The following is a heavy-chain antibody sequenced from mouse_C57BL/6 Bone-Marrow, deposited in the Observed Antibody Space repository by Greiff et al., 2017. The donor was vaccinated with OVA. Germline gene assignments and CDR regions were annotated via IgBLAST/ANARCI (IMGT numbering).Heavy chain of an antibody. CDR1: GFSLTSYA. V-gene: IGHV2-9-1*01. CDR3: PRNNYGSSKGNAMDY. Sequence: VKLVESGPGLVAPSQSLSITCTVSGFSLTSYAISWVRQPPGKGLEWLGVIWTGGGTNCNSALKSRLSISKDNSKSQVFLKMNSLQTDDTARYYCPRNNYGSSKGNAMDYWGQGTSVTVSS. D-gene: IGHD1-1*01. J-gene: IGHJ4*01. CDR2: IWTGGGT.